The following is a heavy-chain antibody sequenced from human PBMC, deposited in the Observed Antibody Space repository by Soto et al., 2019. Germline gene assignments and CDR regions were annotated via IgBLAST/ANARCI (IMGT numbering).Heavy chain of an antibody. CDR2: VYKSGST. V-gene: IGHV4-39*01. CDR1: GDSITNTTYY. CDR3: ASQRDGYSIDY. D-gene: IGHD4-4*01. J-gene: IGHJ4*02. Sequence: LSLTCSVSGDSITNTTYYWDWIRQPPGKGLEWLGSVYKSGSTYYNPSLKSRVTVSVDTAKNQFSLELDSVTAADTAVYYCASQRDGYSIDYWGQGSLVTVSS.